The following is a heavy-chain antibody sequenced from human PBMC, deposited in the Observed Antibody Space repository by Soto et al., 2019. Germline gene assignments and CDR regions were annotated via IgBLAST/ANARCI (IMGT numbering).Heavy chain of an antibody. J-gene: IGHJ6*02. Sequence: QVQLVQSGAEVKKPWASVKVSCKASGYTFTSYGISWVRQAPGQGLEWMGWISDYNGNTNYAQKLQRSVTMTTDAHTSTADMEPRSLRSDDTAVYYCARCRYSNYYYGMAVWGQGTTVTVSS. D-gene: IGHD4-4*01. CDR3: ARCRYSNYYYGMAV. CDR1: GYTFTSYG. V-gene: IGHV1-18*01. CDR2: ISDYNGNT.